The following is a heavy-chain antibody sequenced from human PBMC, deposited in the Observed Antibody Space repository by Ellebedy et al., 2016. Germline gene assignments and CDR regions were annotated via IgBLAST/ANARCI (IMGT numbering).Heavy chain of an antibody. CDR1: GVSISSAGYY. D-gene: IGHD1-26*01. J-gene: IGHJ6*03. V-gene: IGHV4-31*03. CDR2: IYYSGTT. Sequence: LRLSXTVSGVSISSAGYYWSWVRQHPGKGLEWIGYIYYSGTTYYNPSLKSRVTISVDTSKNQFSLRLSSLTAADTAVYYCAVAVGYYYMDVWGKGTTVTVSS. CDR3: AVAVGYYYMDV.